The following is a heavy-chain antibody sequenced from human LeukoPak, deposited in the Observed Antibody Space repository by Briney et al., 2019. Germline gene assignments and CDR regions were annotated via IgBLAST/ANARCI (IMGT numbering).Heavy chain of an antibody. CDR2: INPNNGGT. V-gene: IGHV1-2*02. Sequence: ASVKVSCKASGYTFTGYYMHWVRQAPGQGLEWMGWINPNNGGTNYAQKCQGRVTMTRGTSISTAYMELSRLTSDDTAVYYCARGSSSWYVGPPLDYWGQGTLVTVSS. D-gene: IGHD6-13*01. CDR1: GYTFTGYY. CDR3: ARGSSSWYVGPPLDY. J-gene: IGHJ4*02.